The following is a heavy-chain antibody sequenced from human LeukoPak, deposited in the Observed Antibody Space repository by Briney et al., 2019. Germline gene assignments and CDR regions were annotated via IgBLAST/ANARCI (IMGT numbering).Heavy chain of an antibody. V-gene: IGHV5-51*01. CDR3: ARPVEMATMDGFDI. CDR1: GSRFKNYW. Sequence: GEPLKIPFKGPGSRFKNYWIGWVRPMPGKGLEWMGIIYPGDSDTRYSPSFQGQVTISADKSISTAYLQWSSLKASDTAMYYCARPVEMATMDGFDIWGQGTMVTVSS. J-gene: IGHJ3*02. D-gene: IGHD5-24*01. CDR2: IYPGDSDT.